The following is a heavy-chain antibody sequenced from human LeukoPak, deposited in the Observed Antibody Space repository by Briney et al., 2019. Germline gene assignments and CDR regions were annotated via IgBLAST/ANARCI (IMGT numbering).Heavy chain of an antibody. D-gene: IGHD4-17*01. J-gene: IGHJ3*02. CDR1: GGSISSNY. V-gene: IGHV4-59*08. CDR3: ASHDYGDYRAFDI. CDR2: IYYSGST. Sequence: SETLSLTCTVSGGSISSNYWSWIRQPPGKGLEWIGYIYYSGSTNYNPSLKSRVTISVDTSKNQFSLKLSSVTAADTAVYYCASHDYGDYRAFDIWGQGTMVTVSS.